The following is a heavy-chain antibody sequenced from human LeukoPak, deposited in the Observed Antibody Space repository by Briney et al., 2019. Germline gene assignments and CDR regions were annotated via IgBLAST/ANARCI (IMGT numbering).Heavy chain of an antibody. CDR3: AGGPYGSGSYRLLGDIYYFDF. V-gene: IGHV3-74*01. CDR2: INSDGSST. J-gene: IGHJ4*02. Sequence: PGGSLRLSCAASGFTFSSYWMHWVRQAPGKGLLWVSRINSDGSSTSYADSVKGRFTISRDNAKNTLYLQMNSLRAEDTAVYYCAGGPYGSGSYRLLGDIYYFDFWGQGTLVTVSS. CDR1: GFTFSSYW. D-gene: IGHD3-10*01.